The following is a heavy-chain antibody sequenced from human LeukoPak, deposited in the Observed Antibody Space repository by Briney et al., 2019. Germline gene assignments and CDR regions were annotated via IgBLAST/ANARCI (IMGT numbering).Heavy chain of an antibody. CDR1: GGSISSYY. CDR2: VYVSGST. Sequence: SETLSLTCTVSGGSISSYYWSWIRQPAGKALESIGRVYVSGSTNYNPSLKSRVTISIDTSKNHFSLRLSSVTAADTAVYYCARETTARGYFDYWGQGTLVTVSS. V-gene: IGHV4-4*07. D-gene: IGHD4-17*01. CDR3: ARETTARGYFDY. J-gene: IGHJ4*02.